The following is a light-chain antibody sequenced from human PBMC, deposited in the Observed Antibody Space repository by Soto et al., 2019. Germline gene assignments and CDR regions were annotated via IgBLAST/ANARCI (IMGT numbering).Light chain of an antibody. CDR3: QTWDTGILM. CDR2: LNSDGSH. J-gene: IGLJ3*02. V-gene: IGLV4-69*01. CDR1: NGHSMYA. Sequence: QPVLTQSPSASASLGASVNLTCTLSNGHSMYAIAWHQQQPEKGPRYLMKLNSDGSHSKGDGIPDRFSGSSSGTERYLTISSLQSEDEADYYCQTWDTGILMFGGGTQLTVL.